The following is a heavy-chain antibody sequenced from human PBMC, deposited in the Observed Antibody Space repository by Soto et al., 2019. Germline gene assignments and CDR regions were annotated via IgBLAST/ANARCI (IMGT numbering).Heavy chain of an antibody. V-gene: IGHV1-2*04. CDR3: ARIRSSYCSSTSCHNDAFDI. Sequence: GASVKVSCKASGYTFTSYGISWVRQAPGQGLEWMGWINPNSGGTNYAQKLQGWVTMTRDTSISTAYMELSRLRSDDTAVYYCARIRSSYCSSTSCHNDAFDIWGQGTMVTVSS. CDR2: INPNSGGT. D-gene: IGHD2-2*02. J-gene: IGHJ3*02. CDR1: GYTFTSYG.